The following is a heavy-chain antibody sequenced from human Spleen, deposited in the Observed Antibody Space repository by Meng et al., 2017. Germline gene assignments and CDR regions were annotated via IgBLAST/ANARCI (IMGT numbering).Heavy chain of an antibody. CDR2: INHSGST. J-gene: IGHJ5*02. D-gene: IGHD3-10*01. Sequence: QLYRWGARLLRPSETLSLTSVLSGRSFRDYYLSWIRQPPGKGLEWIGEINHSGSTYYIPSLKSRVTISVDTSKNQFSLKLSSVTAADTALYSCAREAEAWVGWFDPWGQGILVTVSS. V-gene: IGHV4-34*01. CDR1: GRSFRDYY. CDR3: AREAEAWVGWFDP.